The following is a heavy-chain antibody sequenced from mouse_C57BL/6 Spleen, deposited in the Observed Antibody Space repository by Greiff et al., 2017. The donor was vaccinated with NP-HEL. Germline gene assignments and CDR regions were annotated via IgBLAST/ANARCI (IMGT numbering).Heavy chain of an antibody. J-gene: IGHJ3*01. Sequence: VQLQQSGPELVKPGASVKISCKASGYTFTDYYMNWVKQSHGKSLEWIGDINPNNGGTSYNQKFKGKATLTVDKSSSTAYMELRSLTSEDSAVYYCASLVFAYWGQGTLVTVSA. CDR2: INPNNGGT. CDR1: GYTFTDYY. V-gene: IGHV1-26*01. CDR3: ASLVFAY.